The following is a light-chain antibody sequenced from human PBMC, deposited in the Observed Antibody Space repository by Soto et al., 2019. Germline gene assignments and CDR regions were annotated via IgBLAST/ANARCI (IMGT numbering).Light chain of an antibody. CDR3: QQYYTTLTWT. V-gene: IGKV4-1*01. Sequence: DIVMTQSPDSLAVSLGERATINCKSSQSVLYSSNNKNYLAWYQQKPGQPPKLLIYWASTRESGVPDGFSGSGSGTDFTLTISSLQAEDVAVYYCQQYYTTLTWTFGQGTKVEIK. J-gene: IGKJ1*01. CDR2: WAS. CDR1: QSVLYSSNNKNY.